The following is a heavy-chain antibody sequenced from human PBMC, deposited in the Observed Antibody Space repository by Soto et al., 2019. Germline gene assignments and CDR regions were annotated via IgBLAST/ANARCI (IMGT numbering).Heavy chain of an antibody. Sequence: EVQLLESGGGLVPPGGSLRVSCVASGFSLTTQAMNWVRQAPGKGLEWVSGIGGSAGGTHYADSVKGRFTISRDNSKNTLSLQMNNPRAEDTAVYFCAKIRWGGMDVCGQGTTVIVYS. J-gene: IGHJ6*02. D-gene: IGHD3-16*01. CDR2: IGGSAGGT. CDR1: GFSLTTQA. V-gene: IGHV3-23*01. CDR3: AKIRWGGMDV.